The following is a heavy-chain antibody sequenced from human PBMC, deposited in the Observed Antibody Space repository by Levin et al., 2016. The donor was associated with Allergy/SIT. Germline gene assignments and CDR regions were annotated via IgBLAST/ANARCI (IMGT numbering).Heavy chain of an antibody. CDR2: IYYSGST. CDR3: AASKAYCGGDCYPGDIEGDAFDI. D-gene: IGHD2-21*02. J-gene: IGHJ3*02. V-gene: IGHV4-59*01. Sequence: WIRQPPGKGLEWIGYIYYSGSTNYNPSLKSRVTISVDTSKNQFSLKLSSVTAADTAVYYCAASKAYCGGDCYPGDIEGDAFDIWGQGTMVTVSS.